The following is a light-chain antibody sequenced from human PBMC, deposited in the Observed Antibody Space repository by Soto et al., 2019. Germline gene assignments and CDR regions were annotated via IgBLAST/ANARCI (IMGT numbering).Light chain of an antibody. CDR1: SSNIGKNS. CDR2: DDN. J-gene: IGLJ2*01. V-gene: IGLV1-51*01. CDR3: GTWDLSLSAGVI. Sequence: QSVLTQPPSVSAAPGQRVSISCSGGSSNIGKNSVSWYQHLPATAPKLLIYDDNQRPSGIPDRFSGSKSGTSATLDITGLQPADEADYYCGTWDLSLSAGVIFGGGTQLTVL.